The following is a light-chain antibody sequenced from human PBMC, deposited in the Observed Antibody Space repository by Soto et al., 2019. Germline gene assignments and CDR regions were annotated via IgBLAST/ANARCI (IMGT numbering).Light chain of an antibody. V-gene: IGKV3-20*01. CDR3: QQYGSSPPLT. Sequence: EIVMTQSPATLSVSPGERATLSCMASQSVSSNYLAWYQQKPGQAPRLLIYGASSRATGIPDRFSGSGSGTDFTLTISRLEPEDFVVYYCQQYGSSPPLTFGGGTKVDNK. J-gene: IGKJ4*01. CDR1: QSVSSNY. CDR2: GAS.